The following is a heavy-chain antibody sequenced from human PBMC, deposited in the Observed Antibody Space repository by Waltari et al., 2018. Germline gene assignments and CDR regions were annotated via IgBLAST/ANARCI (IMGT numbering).Heavy chain of an antibody. CDR3: AREVDTGYTPGHI. J-gene: IGHJ3*02. V-gene: IGHV4-38-2*02. Sequence: QVQLRESGPGLVKPSEILSLTCAVSGYSVTSGYCWGLIRQPPGEGLEWIGSICHRWGTYYSLSHKSRVSISMDASKNQLSLKLTSVTAADTAVYYCAREVDTGYTPGHIWGPGTMVTVSS. D-gene: IGHD5-12*01. CDR2: ICHRWGT. CDR1: GYSVTSGYC.